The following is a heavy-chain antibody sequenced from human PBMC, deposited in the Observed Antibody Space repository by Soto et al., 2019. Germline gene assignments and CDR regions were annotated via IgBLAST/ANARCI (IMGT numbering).Heavy chain of an antibody. CDR2: ISFDGSNK. J-gene: IGHJ6*02. V-gene: IGHV3-30*04. Sequence: GGSLRLSCAASEFTFSGDTMHWVRQAPGKGLDWVAIISFDGSNKYYADSVKGRFTISRDNSKNTLYLQMNSLRAEDTAVYYCAKDLAGTLYSYYYGMDVSGQATTLTVSS. D-gene: IGHD6-13*01. CDR1: EFTFSGDT. CDR3: AKDLAGTLYSYYYGMDV.